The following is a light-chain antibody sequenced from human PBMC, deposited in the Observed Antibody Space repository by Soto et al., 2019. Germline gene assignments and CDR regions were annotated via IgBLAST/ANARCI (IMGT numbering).Light chain of an antibody. J-gene: IGKJ4*01. CDR2: KAS. CDR3: QQYNSYPHT. Sequence: DIQMTQSPSTLSGSVGDRVTITCLASQTISSWLAWYQQKPGKAPKLLIYKASTLKSGVPSRFSGSGSGTDFTLTISSLQPEDFATYYCQQYNSYPHTFGGGTKVDIK. V-gene: IGKV1-5*03. CDR1: QTISSW.